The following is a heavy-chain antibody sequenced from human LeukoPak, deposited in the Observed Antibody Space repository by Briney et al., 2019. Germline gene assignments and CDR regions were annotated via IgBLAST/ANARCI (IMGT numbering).Heavy chain of an antibody. J-gene: IGHJ3*02. Sequence: GGSLRLSCAASGFIFNTYVMHWVRQAPGKWLEWLAFIRYDGSNKNYADSVKGRFTISRDNTKNSLYLQMNSLRAEDTAVYYCAKDGGSDPDSFDIWGQGTMVTVSS. D-gene: IGHD2-15*01. CDR1: GFIFNTYV. CDR2: IRYDGSNK. CDR3: AKDGGSDPDSFDI. V-gene: IGHV3-30*02.